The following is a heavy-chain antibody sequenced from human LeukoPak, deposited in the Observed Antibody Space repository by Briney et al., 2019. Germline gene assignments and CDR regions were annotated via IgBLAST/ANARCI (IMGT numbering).Heavy chain of an antibody. D-gene: IGHD3-3*01. CDR3: ARDLGFKDFWSGIYGMDV. CDR1: GFTFSSYS. Sequence: GGSLRLSCAASGFTFSSYSMNWVRQAPGKGLEWVSSISSSSSYIYYADSVKGRFTISRDNAKNSLYLQMNSLRAEDTAVYYCARDLGFKDFWSGIYGMDVWGQGTTVTVSS. CDR2: ISSSSSYI. V-gene: IGHV3-21*01. J-gene: IGHJ6*02.